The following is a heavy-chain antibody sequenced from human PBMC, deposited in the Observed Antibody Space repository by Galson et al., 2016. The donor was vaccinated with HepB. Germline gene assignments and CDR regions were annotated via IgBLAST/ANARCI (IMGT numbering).Heavy chain of an antibody. CDR2: IYNSGSP. Sequence: TLSLTCIVSGGSISSGDYYWSWIRQPPGKGLEWIGYIYNSGSPYYNPSLKGRVIISGDTSKNQFSLNLSSVIAADTAVYSCARGVYSYGNEGTYYFDYWGQGALVTVSS. V-gene: IGHV4-30-4*01. CDR3: ARGVYSYGNEGTYYFDY. CDR1: GGSISSGDYY. D-gene: IGHD5-18*01. J-gene: IGHJ4*02.